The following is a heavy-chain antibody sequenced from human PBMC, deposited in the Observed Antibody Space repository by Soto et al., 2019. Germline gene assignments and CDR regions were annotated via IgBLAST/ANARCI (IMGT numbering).Heavy chain of an antibody. CDR3: ATLEGLATISHYFDF. D-gene: IGHD3-9*01. CDR2: IYYSGST. CDR1: GGSISSSSYY. V-gene: IGHV4-39*01. J-gene: IGHJ4*02. Sequence: PSETLSLTCSVSGGSISSSSYYWVWIRQPLGKGLEWIGSIYYSGSTYYNPSLKSRVTISIDKSKNQFSLKLSSLTAADTAVYYCATLEGLATISHYFDFWGQGTLDTVSS.